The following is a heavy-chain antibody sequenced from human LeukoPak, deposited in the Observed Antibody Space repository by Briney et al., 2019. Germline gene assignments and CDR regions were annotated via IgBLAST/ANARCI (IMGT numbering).Heavy chain of an antibody. J-gene: IGHJ5*02. CDR3: AKSTGYLSTYNWFDP. D-gene: IGHD3-9*01. CDR1: GDSIGSFS. V-gene: IGHV4-4*09. Sequence: SETLSLTCIVSGDSIGSFSWNWIRQPPGKGLEWIGFIYHNGSAYYNPSLKSRSAISVDSAKKHFSLKLRSVTAADTAVYYCAKSTGYLSTYNWFDPWGQGILVTVSS. CDR2: IYHNGSA.